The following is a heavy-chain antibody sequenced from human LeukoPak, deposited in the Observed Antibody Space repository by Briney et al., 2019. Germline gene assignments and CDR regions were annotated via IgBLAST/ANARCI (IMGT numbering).Heavy chain of an antibody. CDR3: ARHYYGSGSYY. D-gene: IGHD3-10*01. V-gene: IGHV4-4*02. J-gene: IGHJ4*02. CDR1: GGSISSSNW. Sequence: PSGTLSLTCAVSGGSISSSNWWSWVRQPPGKGLEWIGSINYSGSTYSNPSLKSRVTISVDTSKNQFSLKLSSATAADTAVYYCARHYYGSGSYYWGQGTLVTVS. CDR2: INYSGST.